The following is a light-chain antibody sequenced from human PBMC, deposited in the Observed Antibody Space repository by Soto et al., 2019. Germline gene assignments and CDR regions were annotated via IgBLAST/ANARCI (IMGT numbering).Light chain of an antibody. CDR2: GAS. CDR3: QQYNDWPRT. V-gene: IGKV3-15*01. J-gene: IGKJ1*01. Sequence: DIVMTQSPATLSVSPGERATLFCGASQSIITNLAWYQRKPGQAPRLLLHGASTRASGIPARFSGSGSGTEFTLTISSLQSEDFAVYYCQQYNDWPRTFGRGTKVDIK. CDR1: QSIITN.